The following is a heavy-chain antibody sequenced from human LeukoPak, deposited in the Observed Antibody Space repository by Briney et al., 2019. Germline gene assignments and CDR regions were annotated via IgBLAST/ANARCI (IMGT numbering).Heavy chain of an antibody. CDR2: ISSGDNT. D-gene: IGHD4-17*01. CDR3: AQDPRRDYESDY. CDR1: GFTLSTFA. V-gene: IGHV3-23*01. J-gene: IGHJ4*02. Sequence: PGGSLRLSCAASGFTLSTFAMTWVRQAPGKGLEWVSTISSGDNTYYPDSVKGRFIISRDSSKNTLYLQMNRLRAEDTAVYYCAQDPRRDYESDYWGQGTLVTVSS.